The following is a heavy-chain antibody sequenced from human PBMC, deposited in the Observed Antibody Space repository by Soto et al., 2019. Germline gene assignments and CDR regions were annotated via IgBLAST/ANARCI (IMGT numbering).Heavy chain of an antibody. CDR2: ISWNSGTI. Sequence: GGSLRLSCAASGFSFDDYAMHCVRQAPGKGLEWVTGISWNSGTIGYADSVKGRFTISRDNAKNSLYLQMNSLRAEDTALYYCARDVWSRASGPPDSWGQGTLVTVSS. CDR1: GFSFDDYA. J-gene: IGHJ4*02. CDR3: ARDVWSRASGPPDS. D-gene: IGHD3-10*01. V-gene: IGHV3-9*01.